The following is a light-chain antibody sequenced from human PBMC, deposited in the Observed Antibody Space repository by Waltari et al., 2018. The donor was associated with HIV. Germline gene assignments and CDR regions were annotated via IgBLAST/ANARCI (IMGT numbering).Light chain of an antibody. Sequence: QSALTQPASVSGSPGQSTTLPCPGTSTDVGGYNYVSWYQQHPGKAPKLMIYDVSNRPSGVSNRFSGSKSGNTASLTISGLQAEDEADYYCSSYTSSSTWVFGGGTKLTVL. CDR1: STDVGGYNY. J-gene: IGLJ3*02. V-gene: IGLV2-14*01. CDR3: SSYTSSSTWV. CDR2: DVS.